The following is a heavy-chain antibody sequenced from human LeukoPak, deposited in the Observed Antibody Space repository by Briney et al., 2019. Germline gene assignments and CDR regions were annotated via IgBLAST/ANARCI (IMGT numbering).Heavy chain of an antibody. CDR3: ARDRGGSWHFDY. Sequence: ASVKVSCKTSGYSFMTYYIHWVRQAPGQGLEWMGVIKTNGGSPSYAQKFQGRLTMTSDTSTYTVYMQLTSLRSEDTAVYYCARDRGGSWHFDYWGQGTLITVSS. V-gene: IGHV1-46*01. J-gene: IGHJ4*02. CDR2: IKTNGGSP. CDR1: GYSFMTYY. D-gene: IGHD6-13*01.